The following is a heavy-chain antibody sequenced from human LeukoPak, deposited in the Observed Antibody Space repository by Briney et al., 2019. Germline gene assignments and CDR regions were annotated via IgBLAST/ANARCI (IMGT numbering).Heavy chain of an antibody. CDR2: ISSSSSYI. V-gene: IGHV3-21*01. Sequence: PGGSLRLSGAASGFTFSSYSMNWVRQAPGKGLEWVSSISSSSSYIYYADSVKGRFTISRDNAKNSLYLQMNSLRAEDTAVYYCARDITTTLYYFVYWGQGTLVTVSS. J-gene: IGHJ4*02. CDR3: ARDITTTLYYFVY. D-gene: IGHD1-26*01. CDR1: GFTFSSYS.